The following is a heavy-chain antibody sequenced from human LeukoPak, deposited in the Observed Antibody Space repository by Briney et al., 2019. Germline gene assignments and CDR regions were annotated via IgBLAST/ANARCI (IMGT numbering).Heavy chain of an antibody. J-gene: IGHJ4*02. CDR2: VYSRGVG. V-gene: IGHV4-4*07. Sequence: PSETLSLTCTVSGGSITGYYWNWIRQPAGQGLEWLGRVYSRGVGNYNPSLTSRVTMSVDTSKNQFSLNLTSLTAADTAVYYCAREEFLHEIDSSGYFVYWGQGTLVTVSS. CDR3: AREEFLHEIDSSGYFVY. CDR1: GGSITGYY. D-gene: IGHD3-22*01.